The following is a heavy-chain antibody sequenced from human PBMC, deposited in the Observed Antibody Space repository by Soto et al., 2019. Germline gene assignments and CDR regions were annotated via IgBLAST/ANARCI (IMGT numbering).Heavy chain of an antibody. J-gene: IGHJ4*02. V-gene: IGHV3-23*01. CDR2: ISGSGGST. D-gene: IGHD4-17*01. CDR3: AKDLGASYGLPYYFDY. Sequence: GGSLRLSCAASGFTFSSYAMSWVRQAPGKGLEWVSAISGSGGSTYYADSVKGRFTISRDNSKNTLYLQMNSLRAEDTAVYYCAKDLGASYGLPYYFDYWGQGTLVTVSS. CDR1: GFTFSSYA.